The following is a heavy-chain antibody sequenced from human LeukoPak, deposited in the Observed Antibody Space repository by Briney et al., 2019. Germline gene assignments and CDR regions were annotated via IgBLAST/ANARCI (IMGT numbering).Heavy chain of an antibody. CDR1: GFTFSSYT. Sequence: GGSLRLSCAAFGFTFSSYTMKWVRQAPGKGLEWVSSISSSGSYIYYADSLKGRFTISRDNAKNSLYLQMNSLRAEDTAVYYCARPGYSGYIIGYYFDYWGQGTLVTVSS. V-gene: IGHV3-21*06. CDR3: ARPGYSGYIIGYYFDY. CDR2: ISSSGSYI. J-gene: IGHJ4*02. D-gene: IGHD5-12*01.